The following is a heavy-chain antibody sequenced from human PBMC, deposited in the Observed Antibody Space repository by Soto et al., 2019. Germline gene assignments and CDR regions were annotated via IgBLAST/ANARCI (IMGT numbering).Heavy chain of an antibody. CDR1: GFTFSSYE. D-gene: IGHD3-9*01. CDR3: ARDSGDYDILTGYAYYYYGMDV. Sequence: SGGSLRLSCAASGFTFSSYEMNWVRQAPGKGLEWVSYISSSSSTIYYADSVKGRFTISRENAKNSLYLQMNSLRDEDTAVYYCARDSGDYDILTGYAYYYYGMDVWGQGTTVTVSS. V-gene: IGHV3-48*02. J-gene: IGHJ6*02. CDR2: ISSSSSTI.